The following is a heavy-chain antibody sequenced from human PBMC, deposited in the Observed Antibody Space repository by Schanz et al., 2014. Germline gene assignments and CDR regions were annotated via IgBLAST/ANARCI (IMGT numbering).Heavy chain of an antibody. Sequence: QVQLVQSGAEVKKPGASVKVSCKASGYTFTSYGINWVRQAPGQGLEWMGWISAYNGDTNYAQKFQGWVTMTRDTSISTAYMEVSRLKSDDTAVYYCARLSVAGRPHVNYWYFDLWGRGTLVTVSS. D-gene: IGHD6-19*01. CDR1: GYTFTSYG. CDR2: ISAYNGDT. V-gene: IGHV1-18*01. J-gene: IGHJ2*01. CDR3: ARLSVAGRPHVNYWYFDL.